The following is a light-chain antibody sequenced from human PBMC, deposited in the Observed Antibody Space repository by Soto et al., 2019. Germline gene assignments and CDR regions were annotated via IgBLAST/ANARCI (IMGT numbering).Light chain of an antibody. CDR3: SSYTSSSTPFVV. Sequence: QSVLTQPASVSGSPGQSITISCTGTSSDVGGYNYVSWYQQHPGKAPKLMIYDVSNRPSGVSNRFSGSKFGNTASLTISGLQAEDEADYYCSSYTSSSTPFVVFGGGTKLTVL. CDR1: SSDVGGYNY. CDR2: DVS. J-gene: IGLJ2*01. V-gene: IGLV2-14*01.